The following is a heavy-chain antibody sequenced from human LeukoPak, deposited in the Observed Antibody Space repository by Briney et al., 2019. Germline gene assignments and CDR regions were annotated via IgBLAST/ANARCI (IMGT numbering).Heavy chain of an antibody. J-gene: IGHJ3*02. CDR2: IIPVFHTA. V-gene: IGHV1-69*05. CDR3: ARDYNFDGSPYDDGLDI. Sequence: SVKVSCKTSGESFSSHGISWVRQAPGQGLEWMGGIIPVFHTAKYAQNFQDRLTITTDESTDTVYMELSSQRSEDTAVYYCARDYNFDGSPYDDGLDIWGQGTMVTVSS. CDR1: GESFSSHG. D-gene: IGHD1-20*01.